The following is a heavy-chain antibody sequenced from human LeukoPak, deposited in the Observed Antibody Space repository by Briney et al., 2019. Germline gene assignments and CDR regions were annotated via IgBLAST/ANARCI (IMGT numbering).Heavy chain of an antibody. CDR1: GYTFTGYY. D-gene: IGHD5-18*01. J-gene: IGHJ4*02. V-gene: IGHV1-2*02. Sequence: ASVKVSCKASGYTFTGYYMHWVRQAPGQGLEWMGWINPNSGGTNYAQKFQGRVTMTEDTSTDTAYTELTSLRSEDTAVYYCALGYGFDYWGQGTLVTVSS. CDR2: INPNSGGT. CDR3: ALGYGFDY.